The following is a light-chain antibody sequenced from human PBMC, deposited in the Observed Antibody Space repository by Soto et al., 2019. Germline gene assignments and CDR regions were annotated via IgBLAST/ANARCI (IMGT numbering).Light chain of an antibody. Sequence: DIQLTQSPSFLSPSIGESVTITCRASQVISTSLAWYQVKPGKAPKLLIYAASTLENGVPSRFSATVSGPEFNLTLTSLQPEDFATYYFQHVFDSPITLGHGTRLQTK. J-gene: IGKJ5*01. V-gene: IGKV1-9*01. CDR2: AAS. CDR3: QHVFDSPIT. CDR1: QVISTS.